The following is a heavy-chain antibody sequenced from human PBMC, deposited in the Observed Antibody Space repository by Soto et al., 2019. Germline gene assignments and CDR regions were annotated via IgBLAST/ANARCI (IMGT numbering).Heavy chain of an antibody. CDR2: IKQDGSEK. CDR1: GFTFSSYW. D-gene: IGHD3-10*02. CDR3: VSLSSTRTYYYFDY. Sequence: GGSLRLSCAASGFTFSSYWMSWVRQAPGKGLEWVANIKQDGSEKYYVDSVKGRFTISRDNAKNSLYLQMNSLRAEDAAVYYCVSLSSTRTYYYFDYWGQGTLVTVSS. V-gene: IGHV3-7*01. J-gene: IGHJ4*02.